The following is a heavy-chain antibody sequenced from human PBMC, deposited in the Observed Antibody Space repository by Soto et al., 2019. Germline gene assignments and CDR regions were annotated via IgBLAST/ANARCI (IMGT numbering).Heavy chain of an antibody. CDR2: IKQDGSEK. V-gene: IGHV3-7*01. J-gene: IGHJ4*02. D-gene: IGHD3-10*01. CDR1: VFTFSSYW. Sequence: LRLSCAASVFTFSSYWMGWVRQAPGKGLEWVANIKQDGSEKYYVDSVKGRFTISRDNAKNSLYLQMNSLRAEDTAVYYCARYRGLGYWGQGTLVTVSS. CDR3: ARYRGLGY.